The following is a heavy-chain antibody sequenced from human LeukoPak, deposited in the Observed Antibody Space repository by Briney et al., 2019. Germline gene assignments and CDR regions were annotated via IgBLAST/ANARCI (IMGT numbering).Heavy chain of an antibody. CDR1: GFTVSSNY. CDR2: IYSGGST. V-gene: IGHV3-53*01. D-gene: IGHD3-22*01. CDR3: ARIAITMIVVEPDAFDI. Sequence: GGSLRLSGAASGFTVSSNYMSWVRQAPGKGLEWVSVIYSGGSTYYADSVKGRFTISRDNSKNTLYLQMNSLRAEDTAVYYCARIAITMIVVEPDAFDIWGQGTMVTVSS. J-gene: IGHJ3*02.